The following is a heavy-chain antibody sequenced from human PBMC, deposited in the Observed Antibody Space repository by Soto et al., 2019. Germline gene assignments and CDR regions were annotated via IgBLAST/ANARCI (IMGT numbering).Heavy chain of an antibody. D-gene: IGHD3-16*02. CDR2: IYTSGGT. CDR3: ARDPYMITFGGVIVPDAFDI. CDR1: GGSISSYY. V-gene: IGHV4-4*07. Sequence: SETLSLTCTVSGGSISSYYWSWIRQPAGKGLEWIGRIYTSGGTNYNPSLKSRVTMSVDTSKNQFSLKLSSVTAADTAVYYCARDPYMITFGGVIVPDAFDIWGQGTMVTVSS. J-gene: IGHJ3*02.